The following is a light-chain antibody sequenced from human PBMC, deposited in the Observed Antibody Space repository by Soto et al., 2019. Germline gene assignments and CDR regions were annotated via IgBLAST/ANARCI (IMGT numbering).Light chain of an antibody. CDR2: GAA. Sequence: IELTQSPSSLSSSPGDRATIACRASQSVSSYLAWYQQKPGKAPRLLISGAATLATGLPARFSGSGSGTDFTLTISSLEPEDFAAYYCQQRDKSPRTFGQGTKLESK. J-gene: IGKJ2*01. V-gene: IGKV3-11*01. CDR1: QSVSSY. CDR3: QQRDKSPRT.